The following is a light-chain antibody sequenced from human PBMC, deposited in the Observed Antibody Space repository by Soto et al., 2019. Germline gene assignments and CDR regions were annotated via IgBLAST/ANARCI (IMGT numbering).Light chain of an antibody. CDR1: QSVSSSY. CDR2: GAS. Sequence: EIVLTRSPGTLSLSPGGRATLSCRASQSVSSSYLAWYQQKPGQAPRLLIYGASSRATGIPDRFSGSGSGTDFTLTISRLEPEDFAVYYCQQYGSSLITFGQGTRLEIK. J-gene: IGKJ5*01. V-gene: IGKV3-20*01. CDR3: QQYGSSLIT.